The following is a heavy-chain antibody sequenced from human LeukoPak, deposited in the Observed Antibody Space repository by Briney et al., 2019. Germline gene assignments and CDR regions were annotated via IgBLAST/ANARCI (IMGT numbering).Heavy chain of an antibody. CDR2: IYYSGST. J-gene: IGHJ4*02. CDR3: ARGGSRLTTAGDLDY. CDR1: GGSISSSSYY. V-gene: IGHV4-39*01. Sequence: SETLSLTCTVSGGSISSSSYYWGWIRQPPGKGLEWIGSIYYSGSTYYNPSLKSRVTISVDTSRNQFSLKLSPVTAADTAVYYCARGGSRLTTAGDLDYWGQGTLVTVSS. D-gene: IGHD3-16*01.